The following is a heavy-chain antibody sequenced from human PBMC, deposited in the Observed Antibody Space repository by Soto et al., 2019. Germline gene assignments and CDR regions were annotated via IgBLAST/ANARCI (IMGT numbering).Heavy chain of an antibody. CDR2: IRSKAYGGTT. J-gene: IGHJ6*03. D-gene: IGHD2-15*01. V-gene: IGHV3-49*03. CDR1: WVNSVDHA. CDR3: TRDAVVVVAALPFHYYDMAV. Sequence: RLPRTVAWVNSVDHAVSWFRQAQGKGLEWVGFIRSKAYGGTTEYAASVKGRFTISRDDSKSIAYLQMNSLKTEDTAVYYCTRDAVVVVAALPFHYYDMAVWGKGTTVTVSS.